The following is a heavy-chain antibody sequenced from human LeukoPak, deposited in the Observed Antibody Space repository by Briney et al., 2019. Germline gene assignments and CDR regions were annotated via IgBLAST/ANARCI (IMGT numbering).Heavy chain of an antibody. J-gene: IGHJ6*03. D-gene: IGHD4-11*01. CDR1: GFTFSSYW. CDR3: ARPTTPFYYYYYMDV. Sequence: GGSLRLSCAASGFTFSSYWMHWVRQAPGKGLVWVSRINSDGSSTSYADSVKGRFTISRDNAKNTLYLQMNSLRAEDTGVYYFARPTTPFYYYYYMDVWGKGTTVTVSS. CDR2: INSDGSST. V-gene: IGHV3-74*01.